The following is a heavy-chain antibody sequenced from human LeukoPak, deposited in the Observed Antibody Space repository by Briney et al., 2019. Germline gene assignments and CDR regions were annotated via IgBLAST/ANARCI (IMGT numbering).Heavy chain of an antibody. CDR3: ARQNDFRLDY. J-gene: IGHJ4*02. CDR2: IYPGDSDT. V-gene: IGHV5-51*01. CDR1: GYTFSSYW. Sequence: GESLRISCKGSGYTFSSYWIGWVRQMPGKGLEWTGIIYPGDSDTRYSPSLQGQVTISVDTSIGTAYLQWSSLKASDTAIYYCARQNDFRLDYWGQGTLVTVSS. D-gene: IGHD3-3*01.